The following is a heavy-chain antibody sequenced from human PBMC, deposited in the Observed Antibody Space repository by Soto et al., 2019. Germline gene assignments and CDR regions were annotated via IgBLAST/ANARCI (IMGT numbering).Heavy chain of an antibody. CDR1: GDTFNFYT. J-gene: IGHJ4*01. D-gene: IGHD3-10*01. V-gene: IGHV1-69*02. CDR2: FNPILSFS. Sequence: QVQLVQSGAEVKKPGSSVKVSCKASGDTFNFYTINWVRQAPGLGLEWMGRFNPILSFSNSALKFQGRVTLTADKSTSTAYMVLSSLRSEDTAIYYCATSFGSGSRAFDYWGHGDLVTVSS. CDR3: ATSFGSGSRAFDY.